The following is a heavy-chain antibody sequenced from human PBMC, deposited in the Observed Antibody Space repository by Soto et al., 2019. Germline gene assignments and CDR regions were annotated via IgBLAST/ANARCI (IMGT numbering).Heavy chain of an antibody. CDR3: ARMNYYDTSGYPFDY. CDR1: GDSISSYY. D-gene: IGHD3-22*01. CDR2: IYFRGTT. J-gene: IGHJ4*02. V-gene: IGHV4-59*01. Sequence: SETLSLTCTVSGDSISSYYWSWIRQPPGKGLEWIGYIYFRGTTNYNPSLKSRVTMSADTSKNQFSLKLNSVTAADTAVYYCARMNYYDTSGYPFDYWGQGMMVTVSS.